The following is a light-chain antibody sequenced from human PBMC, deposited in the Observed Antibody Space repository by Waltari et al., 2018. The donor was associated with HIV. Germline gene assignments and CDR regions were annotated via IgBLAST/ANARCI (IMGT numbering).Light chain of an antibody. J-gene: IGLJ2*01. CDR2: NVS. CDR1: SSDVGAYNY. CDR3: CSYACSYTLRV. Sequence: QSALTQPRSVSGSPGQSVTISCTGTSSDVGAYNYVSWYQQHPGKAPKLMIYNVSKRPQVVPARFSGSKSGHTDSLTISGLQAEDEADYYCCSYACSYTLRVVGGGTKLPVL. V-gene: IGLV2-11*01.